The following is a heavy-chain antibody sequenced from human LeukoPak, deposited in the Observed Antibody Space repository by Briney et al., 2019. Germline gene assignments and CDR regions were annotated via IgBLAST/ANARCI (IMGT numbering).Heavy chain of an antibody. CDR3: ARDNFHYDSSGYDAFDI. CDR1: GGSFSGYY. Sequence: PSETLSLTCAVYGGSFSGYYWSWIRQPPGKGLEWIGSIYHSGSTYYNPSLKSRVTISVDTSKNQFSLKLSSVTAADTAVYYCARDNFHYDSSGYDAFDIWGQGTMVTVSS. D-gene: IGHD3-22*01. CDR2: IYHSGST. J-gene: IGHJ3*02. V-gene: IGHV4-34*01.